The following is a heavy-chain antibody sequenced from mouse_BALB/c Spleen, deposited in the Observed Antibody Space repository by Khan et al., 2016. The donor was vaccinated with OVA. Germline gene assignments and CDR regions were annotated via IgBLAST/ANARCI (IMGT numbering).Heavy chain of an antibody. CDR3: AKDPPYYGLDY. J-gene: IGHJ4*01. CDR2: IWAGGSK. CDR1: GFSLTDYA. V-gene: IGHV2-6-5*01. Sequence: VQLQESGPGLVAPSQSLSITCTVSGFSLTDYAVSWIRQPPGKGLEWLGVIWAGGSKSYNSAVKSRLSISKDNSKSQVFLKVYSLQAYDAAMYDCAKDPPYYGLDYWGQGTSVTVAS.